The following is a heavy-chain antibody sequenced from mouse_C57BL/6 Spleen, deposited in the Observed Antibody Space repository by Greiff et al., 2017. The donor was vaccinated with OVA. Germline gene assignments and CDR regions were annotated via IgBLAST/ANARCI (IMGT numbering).Heavy chain of an antibody. Sequence: EVHLVESGPGLVKPSQTVFLTCTVTGISITTGHYRWSWIRQFPGNKLEWIGYIYYSGTITYNPSLTSRTTITRDTPKNQFFLEMNSLTAEDTATYYGARETYDGAMDYWGQGTSVTVSA. CDR3: ARETYDGAMDY. CDR1: GISITTGHYR. CDR2: IYYSGTI. J-gene: IGHJ4*01. D-gene: IGHD2-14*01. V-gene: IGHV3-5*01.